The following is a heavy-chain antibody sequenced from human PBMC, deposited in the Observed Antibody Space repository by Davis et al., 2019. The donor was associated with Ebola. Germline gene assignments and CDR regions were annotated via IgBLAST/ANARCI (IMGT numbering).Heavy chain of an antibody. CDR2: IYWNDDK. J-gene: IGHJ4*02. D-gene: IGHD2-21*02. CDR1: GFSLRTSGGG. V-gene: IGHV2-5*01. CDR3: AHRRILGLIGDSEGEDY. Sequence: SGPTLVKPTQTLTLTCTFSGFSLRTSGGGVGWIRPPPGKALEWLALIYWNDDKRYSPSLKSRLTITKDTSKNQVVLTMTNMDPVDTATYYCAHRRILGLIGDSEGEDYWGQGTLVTVSS.